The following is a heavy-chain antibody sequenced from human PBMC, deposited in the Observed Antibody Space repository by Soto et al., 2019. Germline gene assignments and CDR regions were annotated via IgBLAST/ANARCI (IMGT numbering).Heavy chain of an antibody. D-gene: IGHD5-12*01. Sequence: ASVKVSCKASGYTFFTYDISWVRQAPGQGLEWMGWISTYSGDTRYAQKFQGRVTMTTDTSTTTAYLELRSLRSDDTAVYYCARHHGPTTSENWFDPWGQGTLVT. V-gene: IGHV1-18*01. CDR2: ISTYSGDT. J-gene: IGHJ5*02. CDR3: ARHHGPTTSENWFDP. CDR1: GYTFFTYD.